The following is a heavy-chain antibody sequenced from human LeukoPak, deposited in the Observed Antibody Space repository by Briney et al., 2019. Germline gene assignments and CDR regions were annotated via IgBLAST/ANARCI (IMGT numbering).Heavy chain of an antibody. CDR2: ISGSGGST. V-gene: IGHV3-23*01. D-gene: IGHD2-2*02. CDR1: GFFFSNYW. J-gene: IGHJ4*02. CDR3: AKDWGTGRYCSSTSCYTSYYFDY. Sequence: GGSLRLSCAASGFFFSNYWMSWVRQAPGKGLEWVSAISGSGGSTYYADSVKGRFTISRDNSKNTLYLQMNSLRAEDTAVYYCAKDWGTGRYCSSTSCYTSYYFDYWGQGTLVTVSS.